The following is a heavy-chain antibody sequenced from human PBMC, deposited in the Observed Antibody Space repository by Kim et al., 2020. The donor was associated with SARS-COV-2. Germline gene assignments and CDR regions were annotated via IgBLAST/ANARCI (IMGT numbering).Heavy chain of an antibody. CDR2: INAGNGNT. CDR3: ARDPTDRITIFGVVIKHPVY. D-gene: IGHD3-3*01. V-gene: IGHV1-3*01. Sequence: ASVKVSCKASGYTFTSYAMHWVRQAPGQRLEWMGWINAGNGNTKLSQKLQGRVTITRDTSASTAYMELSSLRSEDTAVYYCARDPTDRITIFGVVIKHPVYWGQGTLVTVSS. J-gene: IGHJ4*02. CDR1: GYTFTSYA.